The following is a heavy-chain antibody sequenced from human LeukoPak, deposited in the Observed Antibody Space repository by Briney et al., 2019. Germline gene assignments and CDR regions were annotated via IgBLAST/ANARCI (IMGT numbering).Heavy chain of an antibody. D-gene: IGHD3-22*01. CDR3: ARSAPIGYYYDSSGQEGWFDP. CDR1: DGSISSYY. J-gene: IGHJ5*02. V-gene: IGHV4-59*08. Sequence: SETLSLTCTVSDGSISSYYWSWIRQPPGKGLEWIGCISHSGSTNYNPSLKSRVTISVDTSKNQFSLKLSSVTAADTAVYYCARSAPIGYYYDSSGQEGWFDPWGQGTLVTVSS. CDR2: ISHSGST.